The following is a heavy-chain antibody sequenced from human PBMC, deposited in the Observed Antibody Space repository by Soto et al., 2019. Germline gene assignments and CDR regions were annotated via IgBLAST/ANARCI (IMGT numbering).Heavy chain of an antibody. CDR1: GGTFSSYA. Sequence: QVQLVQSGAEVKKPGSSVKVSCKASGGTFSSYAISWVRQAPGQGLEWMGGIIPIFGTANYAQKFQGRVTITADESTSTAYLELSSLRSEDTAVYYCARSHDSSDYYRETEAGAFDIWGQGTMVTVSS. V-gene: IGHV1-69*01. D-gene: IGHD3-22*01. CDR2: IIPIFGTA. CDR3: ARSHDSSDYYRETEAGAFDI. J-gene: IGHJ3*02.